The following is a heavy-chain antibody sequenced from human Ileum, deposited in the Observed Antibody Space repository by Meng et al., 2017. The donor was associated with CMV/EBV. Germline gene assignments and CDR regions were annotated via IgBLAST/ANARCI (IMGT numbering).Heavy chain of an antibody. CDR3: TRAASGGGPVGEPTDY. Sequence: GFHFSSYSMNWVRQAPGKGLEWVSSISTSGNSMYYADSVRGRFTISRDNAKNSLYLQMNSLRAEDMAVYYCTRAASGGGPVGEPTDYWGQGTLVTVSS. D-gene: IGHD3-16*01. CDR1: GFHFSSYS. CDR2: ISTSGNSM. J-gene: IGHJ4*02. V-gene: IGHV3-21*01.